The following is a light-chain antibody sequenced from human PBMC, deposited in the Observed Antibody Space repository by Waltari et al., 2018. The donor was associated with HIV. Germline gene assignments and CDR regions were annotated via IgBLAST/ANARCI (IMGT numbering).Light chain of an antibody. CDR2: AVN. V-gene: IGLV2-14*03. CDR3: SSPTTMESVTFGGGTHAVA. Sequence: HSALTQPTSVSGSPGQSITISCTASTRDIGNFVSWYHQHPAKAPPLILYAVNRRPSGTSDRFSGSKSGATASLTISGLQIDDEADYYCSSPTTMESVTFGGGTHAVAFGGGTHLTV. J-gene: IGLJ2*01. CDR1: TRDIGNF.